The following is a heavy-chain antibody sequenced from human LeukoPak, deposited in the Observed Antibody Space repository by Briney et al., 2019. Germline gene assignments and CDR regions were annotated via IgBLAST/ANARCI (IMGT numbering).Heavy chain of an antibody. Sequence: GGSLRLSCAASGFTFDDYAMHWVRQAPGKGLEWVSGISWNSGSIGYADSVKGRFTISRDNAKNSLYLQMNSLRAEDTALYYCAKIGAYGDHYFDYWGQGTLVTVSS. CDR1: GFTFDDYA. J-gene: IGHJ4*02. CDR2: ISWNSGSI. CDR3: AKIGAYGDHYFDY. V-gene: IGHV3-9*01. D-gene: IGHD4-17*01.